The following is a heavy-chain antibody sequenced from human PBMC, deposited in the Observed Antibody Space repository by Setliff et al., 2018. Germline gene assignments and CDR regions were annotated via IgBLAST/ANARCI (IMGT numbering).Heavy chain of an antibody. CDR3: AREIGYYYYYYMDV. Sequence: SETLSLTCAASGGTFSDYYWSWVRQPAGKGLEWIGRVYSNVGTNFNPSLKSRVTMSVDASKKQFSLKLSSVTAADTAVYYCAREIGYYYYYYMDVWGKGSTVTVS. CDR2: VYSNVGT. V-gene: IGHV4-4*07. J-gene: IGHJ6*03. CDR1: GGTFSDYY.